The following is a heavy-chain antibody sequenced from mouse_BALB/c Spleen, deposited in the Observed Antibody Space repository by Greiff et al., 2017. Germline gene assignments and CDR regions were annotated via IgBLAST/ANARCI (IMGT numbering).Heavy chain of an antibody. CDR1: GFTFSSYA. CDR3: ARHWVRGASSY. J-gene: IGHJ3*01. Sequence: DVMLVESGGGLVKPGGSLKLSCAASGFTFSSYAMSWVRQTPEKRLEWVATISSGGSYTYYPDSVKGRFTISRDNAKNTLYLQMSSLRSEDTAMYYCARHWVRGASSYWGQGTLVTVSA. D-gene: IGHD2-14*01. V-gene: IGHV5-9-3*01. CDR2: ISSGGSYT.